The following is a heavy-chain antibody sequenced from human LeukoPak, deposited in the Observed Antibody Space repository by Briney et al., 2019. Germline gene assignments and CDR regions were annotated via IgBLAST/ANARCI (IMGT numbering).Heavy chain of an antibody. CDR3: AREGNLWLYSY. V-gene: IGHV4-34*01. D-gene: IGHD5-18*01. CDR2: INHSGST. J-gene: IGHJ4*02. Sequence: SETLSLTCAAYGGSFSGYYWSWIRQPPGKGLEWIGEINHSGSTNYNPSLKSRVTISVDTSKNQFPLKLSSVTAADTAVYYCAREGNLWLYSYWGQGTLVTVSS. CDR1: GGSFSGYY.